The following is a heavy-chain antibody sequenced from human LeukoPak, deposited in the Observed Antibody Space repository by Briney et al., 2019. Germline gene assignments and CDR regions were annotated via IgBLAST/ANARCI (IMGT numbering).Heavy chain of an antibody. J-gene: IGHJ4*02. Sequence: SETLSLTCAVYGGSFSGYYWSWIRQPPGKGLEWVGEINHSRTTNYNPSLRSRVTISIDTSKNQFSLNLSSVTAADTAVYYCAEAGYYDSSGHYYFDYWGQGTPLTVSS. CDR2: INHSRTT. D-gene: IGHD3-22*01. CDR3: AEAGYYDSSGHYYFDY. CDR1: GGSFSGYY. V-gene: IGHV4-34*01.